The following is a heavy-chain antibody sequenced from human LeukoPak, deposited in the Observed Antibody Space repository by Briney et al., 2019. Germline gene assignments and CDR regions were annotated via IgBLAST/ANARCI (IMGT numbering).Heavy chain of an antibody. D-gene: IGHD3-22*01. J-gene: IGHJ3*02. CDR2: INPNSGDT. CDR1: GYTFTGYY. Sequence: GASVKVSCKASGYTFTGYYMHWVRQAPGQGLEWMGWINPNSGDTNYAQKFQGRVTMTRDTSISTAYMELSRLRSDDTAVYYCARNSNNYYDSSGYSDGAFDIWGQGTMVTVSS. V-gene: IGHV1-2*02. CDR3: ARNSNNYYDSSGYSDGAFDI.